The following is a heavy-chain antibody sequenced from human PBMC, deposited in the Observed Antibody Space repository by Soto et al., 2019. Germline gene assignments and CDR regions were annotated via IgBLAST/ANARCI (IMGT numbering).Heavy chain of an antibody. CDR2: FSLSGTT. V-gene: IGHV4-4*07. J-gene: IGHJ4*02. CDR1: GASITGSSY. D-gene: IGHD2-8*02. Sequence: SETLSLTCTVSGASITGSSYWSWIRHPAGKGLEWIGRFSLSGTTSYNPSLRSRVTMSADVSKNQFSLRLTSVTAADTALYYCARGMTPPGAPAWYYFDSWGQGTLVTV. CDR3: ARGMTPPGAPAWYYFDS.